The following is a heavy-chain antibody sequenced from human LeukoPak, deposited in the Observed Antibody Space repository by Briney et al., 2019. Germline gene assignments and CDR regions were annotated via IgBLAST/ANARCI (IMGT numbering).Heavy chain of an antibody. J-gene: IGHJ3*02. CDR2: ISGDGGST. V-gene: IGHV3-43*02. Sequence: PGGSLRLSCAASGFTFDDYAMHWVRQAPGKGLEWVSLISGDGGSTYYADSVKGRFTISRDNSRNSLYLQMNSLRTEDTALCYCAKDIPAGGARTFDIWGQGTMVTVSS. CDR3: AKDIPAGGARTFDI. D-gene: IGHD1-26*01. CDR1: GFTFDDYA.